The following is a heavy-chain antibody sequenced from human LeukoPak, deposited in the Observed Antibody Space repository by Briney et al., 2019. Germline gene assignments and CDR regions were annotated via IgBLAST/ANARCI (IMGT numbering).Heavy chain of an antibody. D-gene: IGHD6-19*01. J-gene: IGHJ4*02. Sequence: AGGSLRLSCTASGFTFNSDAMSWVRQAPGKGLEWVSVISASGASPYYADSVKGRFTISRDNSKNTLYLQMNSLRAEDTAVYYCVKRAVAGTYYFDYWGQGTLVTVYS. V-gene: IGHV3-23*01. CDR3: VKRAVAGTYYFDY. CDR1: GFTFNSDA. CDR2: ISASGASP.